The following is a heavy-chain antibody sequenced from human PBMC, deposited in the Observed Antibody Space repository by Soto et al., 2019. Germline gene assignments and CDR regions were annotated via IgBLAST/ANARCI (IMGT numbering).Heavy chain of an antibody. CDR2: TRTDGGGT. CDR3: VKDRRGGEYPAFDL. J-gene: IGHJ3*01. CDR1: GFTLSDFD. D-gene: IGHD2-21*01. V-gene: IGHV3-23*01. Sequence: EVQLLESGGGLVQPGGSVRLSCAASGFTLSDFDMGWVRQAPGKGLEWISLTRTDGGGTYYAYSVESRLTVSRDTSTNTLYLQMNNLRGEDTALYYCVKDRRGGEYPAFDLWGQGTMVTVSS.